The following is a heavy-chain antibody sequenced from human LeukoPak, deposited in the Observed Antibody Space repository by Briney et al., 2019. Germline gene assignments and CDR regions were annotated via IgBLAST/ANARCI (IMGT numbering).Heavy chain of an antibody. Sequence: SETLSLTCAVYGGSFSGYYWSWIRQPPGKGLEWIGEINHSGSTNYNPSLKSRVTISVDTSKNQFSLKLSSVTAADTAVYYCARVIESYYDSSGYHTQLRYYFDYWGQGTLVTVSS. J-gene: IGHJ4*02. V-gene: IGHV4-34*01. D-gene: IGHD3-22*01. CDR2: INHSGST. CDR3: ARVIESYYDSSGYHTQLRYYFDY. CDR1: GGSFSGYY.